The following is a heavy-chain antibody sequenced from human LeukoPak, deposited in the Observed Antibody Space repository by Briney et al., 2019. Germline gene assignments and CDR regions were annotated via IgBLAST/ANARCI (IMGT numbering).Heavy chain of an antibody. V-gene: IGHV4-34*01. CDR2: INHSGNN. J-gene: IGHJ4*02. Sequence: PSETLSLTCAVSGGSFSGYCWSWARHPPGKGLDWIGEINHSGNNNYNPSLQSRVTISVDTSKSQFSLKLNSVTAADTAVYYCARRYDDLGSPLNDWGRGTLVTVSS. CDR3: ARRYDDLGSPLND. D-gene: IGHD3-10*01. CDR1: GGSFSGYC.